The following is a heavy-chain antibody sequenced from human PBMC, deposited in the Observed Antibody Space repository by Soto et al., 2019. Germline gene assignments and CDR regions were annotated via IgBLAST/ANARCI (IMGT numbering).Heavy chain of an antibody. V-gene: IGHV4-34*01. J-gene: IGHJ5*02. CDR1: GGSFSGYY. D-gene: IGHD3-3*01. CDR3: ARAGDFWSGYYMNWFDP. CDR2: INHSGST. Sequence: SETLSLTCAVYGGSFSGYYWSWIRQPPGKGLEWIGEINHSGSTNYNPSLKSRVTISVDTSKNQFSLKLSSVTAADTAVYYCARAGDFWSGYYMNWFDPWGQGTLVTVSS.